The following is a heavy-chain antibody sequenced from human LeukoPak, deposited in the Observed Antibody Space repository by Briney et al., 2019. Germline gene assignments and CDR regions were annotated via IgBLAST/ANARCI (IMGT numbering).Heavy chain of an antibody. Sequence: GGSLRLSCLASGFTFNTYTMNWVRQAPGKGLEWISFINTKSKSMYYADSVKGRFTISRDNFRNSLYLQMNNLRAEDTALYYYVRERDWAFAYWGQGTLVTVSS. J-gene: IGHJ4*02. CDR3: VRERDWAFAY. D-gene: IGHD3-9*01. CDR1: GFTFNTYT. V-gene: IGHV3-48*01. CDR2: INTKSKSM.